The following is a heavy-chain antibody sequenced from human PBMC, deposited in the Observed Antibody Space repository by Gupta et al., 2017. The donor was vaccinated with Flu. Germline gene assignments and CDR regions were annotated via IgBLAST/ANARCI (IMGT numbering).Heavy chain of an antibody. J-gene: IGHJ5*02. CDR2: ISNDGSKK. CDR3: AKGGGILATPFDP. V-gene: IGHV3-30*18. D-gene: IGHD5-12*01. Sequence: VRQAPDKGLEWVALISNDGSKKYYADSVKGRFTISRDNSENMLYLQMDSLRTADTAAYYGAKGGGILATPFDPWGQGTLVTVSS.